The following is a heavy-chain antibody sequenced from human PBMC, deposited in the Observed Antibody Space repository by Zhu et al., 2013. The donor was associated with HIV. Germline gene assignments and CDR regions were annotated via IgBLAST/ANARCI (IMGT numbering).Heavy chain of an antibody. J-gene: IGHJ6*03. D-gene: IGHD2-2*01. CDR2: INPNSGGT. CDR3: ARRYCSTTACYFSGGYYYYYMDV. Sequence: QVHLVQSGAEVKKPGASVKVSCKASGYTFTGYYIHWVRQAPGQGLEWMGWINPNSGGTNYAHKFQGRVTMTRDTSINTAYMELSRLRSDDTAVYYCARRYCSTTACYFSGGYYYYYMDVWAKGTTVTVSS. CDR1: GYTFTGYY. V-gene: IGHV1-2*02.